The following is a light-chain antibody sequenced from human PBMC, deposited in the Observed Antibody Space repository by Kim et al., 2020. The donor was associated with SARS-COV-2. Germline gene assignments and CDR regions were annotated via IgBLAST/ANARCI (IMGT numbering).Light chain of an antibody. V-gene: IGLV3-21*04. CDR3: QVWDSSSDHRV. J-gene: IGLJ3*02. Sequence: APGKTARMTCGGNNIGSKRVPWYQQKPGQAPVLVIYYDSDRPSGIPERFSGSNSGNTATLTISRVEAGDEADYYCQVWDSSSDHRVFGGGTQLTVL. CDR2: YDS. CDR1: NIGSKR.